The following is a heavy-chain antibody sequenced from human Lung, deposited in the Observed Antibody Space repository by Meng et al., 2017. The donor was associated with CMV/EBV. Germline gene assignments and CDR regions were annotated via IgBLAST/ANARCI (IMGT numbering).Heavy chain of an antibody. CDR1: GDSMANFY. CDR3: ARGRSCVDGVCYDDHNYFGP. D-gene: IGHD2-21*02. Sequence: SXTLSLXCNISGDSMANFYWTWIRQPPGKGLEWVGSVFHTGDTKYNSSLKGRLTLSVDTSRKQVSLRLVSLNTADTATYYCARGRSCVDGVCYDDHNYFGPWXQGNXVTGSS. V-gene: IGHV4-59*01. J-gene: IGHJ5*02. CDR2: VFHTGDT.